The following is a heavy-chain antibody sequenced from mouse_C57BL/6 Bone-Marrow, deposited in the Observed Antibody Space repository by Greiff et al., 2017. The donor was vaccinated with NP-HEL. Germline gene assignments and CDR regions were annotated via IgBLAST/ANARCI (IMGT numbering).Heavy chain of an antibody. CDR2: IRNKANGYTT. CDR1: GFTFTDYY. D-gene: IGHD1-1*01. V-gene: IGHV7-3*01. Sequence: VQGVESGGGLVQPGGSLSLSCAASGFTFTDYYMSWVRQPPGKALEWLGFIRNKANGYTTEYSASVKGRFTISRDNSQSILYLQMNALRAEDSATYYCSRSIYYYGSSSYYFDYWGQGTTLTVSS. CDR3: SRSIYYYGSSSYYFDY. J-gene: IGHJ2*01.